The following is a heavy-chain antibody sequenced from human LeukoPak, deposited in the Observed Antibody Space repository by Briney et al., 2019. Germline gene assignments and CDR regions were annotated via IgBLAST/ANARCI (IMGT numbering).Heavy chain of an antibody. CDR3: ANSDGSGSYYRNPFDY. Sequence: PGGSLRLSCAASGFTFSSYAMSWVRQAPGKGLEWVSAISGSGGSTYYADSVKGRFTISRDNSKNTLYLQMNSLRAEDTAVYYRANSDGSGSYYRNPFDYWGQGTLVTVSS. CDR1: GFTFSSYA. V-gene: IGHV3-23*01. J-gene: IGHJ4*02. D-gene: IGHD3-10*01. CDR2: ISGSGGST.